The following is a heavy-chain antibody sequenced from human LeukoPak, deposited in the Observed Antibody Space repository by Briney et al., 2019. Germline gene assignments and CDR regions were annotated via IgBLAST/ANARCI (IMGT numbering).Heavy chain of an antibody. Sequence: GGSLLLSCAASGITFSSYWMNWARQAPGKGLEWVASINHNGNVNYYVDSVKGRFTISRDNAKNSLYLQMSNLRAEDTAVYFCARGGGLDIWGQGATVTVSS. V-gene: IGHV3-7*03. D-gene: IGHD3-16*01. CDR2: INHNGNVN. J-gene: IGHJ6*02. CDR3: ARGGGLDI. CDR1: GITFSSYW.